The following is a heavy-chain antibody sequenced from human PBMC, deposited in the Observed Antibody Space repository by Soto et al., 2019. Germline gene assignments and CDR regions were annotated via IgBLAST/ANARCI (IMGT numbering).Heavy chain of an antibody. CDR3: AKDLASGGYYPNNYYGMDV. CDR2: ISGSGGST. Sequence: GGSLRLSCAASGFTFSSYAMSWVRQAPGKGLEWVSAISGSGGSTYYADSVKGRFTISRDNSKNTLYLQMNSLRAEDTAVYYCAKDLASGGYYPNNYYGMDVWGQGTTVTVSS. J-gene: IGHJ6*02. V-gene: IGHV3-23*01. CDR1: GFTFSSYA. D-gene: IGHD3-10*01.